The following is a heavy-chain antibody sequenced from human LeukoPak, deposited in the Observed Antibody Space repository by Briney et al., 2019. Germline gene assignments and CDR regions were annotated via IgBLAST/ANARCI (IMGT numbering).Heavy chain of an antibody. CDR1: GLTLDVYG. Sequence: GRSMRLSCAASGLTLDVYGMSWVRQPPRKGLEWVTGIHWNGGSTGYADSVKGRFTISRDNAKISLYLQMMSLRAEDTALYYCGRDLVAVAGTLRFDPWGQGTLVTVSS. CDR2: IHWNGGST. D-gene: IGHD6-19*01. J-gene: IGHJ5*02. CDR3: GRDLVAVAGTLRFDP. V-gene: IGHV3-20*04.